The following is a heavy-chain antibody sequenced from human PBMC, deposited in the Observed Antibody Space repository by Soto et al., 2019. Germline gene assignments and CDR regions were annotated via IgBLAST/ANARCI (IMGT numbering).Heavy chain of an antibody. J-gene: IGHJ6*02. CDR1: GNSVSSNSAA. D-gene: IGHD6-19*01. V-gene: IGHV6-1*01. CDR2: TYYRSKWYN. Sequence: SQTLSLTCAISGNSVSSNSAAWNWIRQSPSRGLEWLGRTYYRSKWYNDYAVSVKSRITINSDTSKNQFSLQLDSVSPEDTAVYFCARGIALTGTERRGLWDSWSERGGGMDVWGQGTTVTVSS. CDR3: ARGIALTGTERRGLWDSWSERGGGMDV.